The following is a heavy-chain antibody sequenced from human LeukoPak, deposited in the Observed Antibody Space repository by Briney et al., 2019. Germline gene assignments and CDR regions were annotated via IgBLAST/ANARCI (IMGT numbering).Heavy chain of an antibody. Sequence: PGGSLRFSCAASGFTFSSYGMHWVRQAPGKGLEWVAFIRYDGSNKYYADSVKGRFTISRDNSKNTLYLQMNSLRAEDTAVYYCAKREKYSGSQQGSAFDIWGQGTMVTVSS. CDR3: AKREKYSGSQQGSAFDI. CDR1: GFTFSSYG. J-gene: IGHJ3*02. D-gene: IGHD1-26*01. V-gene: IGHV3-30*02. CDR2: IRYDGSNK.